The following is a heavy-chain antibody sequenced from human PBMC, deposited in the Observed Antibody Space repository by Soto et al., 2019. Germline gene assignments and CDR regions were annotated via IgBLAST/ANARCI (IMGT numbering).Heavy chain of an antibody. CDR3: ASLLPWDSSGWYARLVPAFDI. D-gene: IGHD6-19*01. Sequence: QVQLVQSGAEVQKPGSSVKVSCKASGGTFSSYTISWVRQATGQGREWMGRIIPILGIANYAQKVPGRVPITADKSTSTAYMELSSLRSEDTAVYYCASLLPWDSSGWYARLVPAFDIWGQGTMVTVSS. J-gene: IGHJ3*02. V-gene: IGHV1-69*02. CDR1: GGTFSSYT. CDR2: IIPILGIA.